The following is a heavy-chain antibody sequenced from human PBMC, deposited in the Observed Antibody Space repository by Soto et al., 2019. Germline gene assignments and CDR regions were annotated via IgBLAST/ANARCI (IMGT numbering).Heavy chain of an antibody. CDR2: IYYSGST. D-gene: IGHD2-15*01. CDR1: GGSISSYY. Sequence: QVQLQESGPGLVKPSETLSLTCTVSGGSISSYYWSWIRQPPGKGLEWIGYIYYSGSTNYNPSLKSRVTISVDTSKNQFSLKLSSVTAADTAVYYCARLVVAAPVGAFDIWGQGTMVTVSS. V-gene: IGHV4-59*01. J-gene: IGHJ3*02. CDR3: ARLVVAAPVGAFDI.